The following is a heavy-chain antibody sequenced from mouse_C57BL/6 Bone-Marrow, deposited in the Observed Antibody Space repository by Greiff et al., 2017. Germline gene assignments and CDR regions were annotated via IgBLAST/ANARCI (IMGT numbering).Heavy chain of an antibody. CDR1: GYTFTSYW. CDR3: ARVGFSWFAY. Sequence: QVQLQQSGAELVKPGASVKLSCKASGYTFTSYWMHWVKQRPGQGLEWIGMIHPNSGSTNYNEKFKSKATLTVDKSSSPAYMQLSSLTSEDSAVYYCARVGFSWFAYWGQGTLVTVSA. J-gene: IGHJ3*01. D-gene: IGHD1-1*02. CDR2: IHPNSGST. V-gene: IGHV1-64*01.